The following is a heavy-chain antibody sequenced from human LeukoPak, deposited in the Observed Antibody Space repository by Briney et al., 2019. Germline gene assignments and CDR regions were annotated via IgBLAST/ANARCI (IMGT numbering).Heavy chain of an antibody. V-gene: IGHV4-38-2*01. D-gene: IGHD6-13*01. J-gene: IGHJ4*02. Sequence: PSETLSLTCAVSGYSISSGYYWGWIRPPPGKGLEWIGSIYHSGSTYYNPSLKSRVTISVDTSKNQFSLKLSSVTAADTAVYYCARIGVAASSYFDYWGQGTLVTVSS. CDR2: IYHSGST. CDR3: ARIGVAASSYFDY. CDR1: GYSISSGYY.